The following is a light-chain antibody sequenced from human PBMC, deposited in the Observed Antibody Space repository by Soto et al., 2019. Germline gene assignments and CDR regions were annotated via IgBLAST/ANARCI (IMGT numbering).Light chain of an antibody. Sequence: DLQMTNSHSIMSASVGDRVTITCRASHNINRWLAWYQQKPGKAPKLLIYDASRLESGVPSRFGGSGSGTEFTLSISSLQPDDFAIYYCQEYNSYSGTFGPGAKV. CDR2: DAS. CDR1: HNINRW. CDR3: QEYNSYSGT. J-gene: IGKJ1*01. V-gene: IGKV1-5*01.